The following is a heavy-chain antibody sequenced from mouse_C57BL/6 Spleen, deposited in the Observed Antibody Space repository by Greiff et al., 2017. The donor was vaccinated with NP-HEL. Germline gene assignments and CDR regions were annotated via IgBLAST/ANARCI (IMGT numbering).Heavy chain of an antibody. J-gene: IGHJ2*01. CDR2: IDPSDSET. Sequence: VKLQQPGAELVRPGSSVKLSCKASGYTFTSYWMHWVKQRPIQGLEWIGNIDPSDSETHYNQKFKDKATLTVDKSSSTAYMQLSSLTSEDSAVYYCARAPYYYGTPYYFDYWGQGTTLTVSS. D-gene: IGHD1-1*01. CDR3: ARAPYYYGTPYYFDY. V-gene: IGHV1-52*01. CDR1: GYTFTSYW.